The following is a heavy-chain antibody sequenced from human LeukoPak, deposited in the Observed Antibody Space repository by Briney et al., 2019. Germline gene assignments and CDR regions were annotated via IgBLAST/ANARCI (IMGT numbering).Heavy chain of an antibody. Sequence: SVKVSCKASGGTFSSYAISWVRQAPGQGLEWMGGIIPIFGTANYAQKFQGRVTVTADESTSTAYMELSSLRSEDTAVYYCARGKQPAVNDAFDIWGQGTMVTVSS. CDR2: IIPIFGTA. CDR3: ARGKQPAVNDAFDI. D-gene: IGHD6-13*01. J-gene: IGHJ3*02. V-gene: IGHV1-69*13. CDR1: GGTFSSYA.